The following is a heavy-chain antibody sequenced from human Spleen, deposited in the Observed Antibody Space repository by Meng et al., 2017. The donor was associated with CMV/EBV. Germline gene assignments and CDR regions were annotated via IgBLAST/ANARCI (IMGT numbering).Heavy chain of an antibody. D-gene: IGHD1-26*01. CDR3: ARGAYSGGRLPFGY. V-gene: IGHV4-34*01. J-gene: IGHJ4*02. CDR2: IHHGEGT. CDR1: GGSLRDWY. Sequence: GGSLRDWYWTGIGQARGRGLEWIGEIHHGEGTNYHPSLGSRVTMSLDTSKIQFSLKVNSVTAADTAVYDCARGAYSGGRLPFGYWGQGTLVTVSS.